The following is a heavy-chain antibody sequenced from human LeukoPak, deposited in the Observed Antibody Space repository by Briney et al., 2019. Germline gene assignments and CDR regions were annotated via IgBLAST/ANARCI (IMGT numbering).Heavy chain of an antibody. CDR2: IYYSGST. J-gene: IGHJ4*02. CDR3: ARGPGYSSSWYYDY. D-gene: IGHD6-13*01. V-gene: IGHV4-59*01. Sequence: SETLSLTCTVTGGSISIYYWSWIRQPPGKGLEWIGYIYYSGSTNYNPSLKSRVTISVDTSKNQFSLKLSSVTAADTAVYYCARGPGYSSSWYYDYWGQGTLVTVSS. CDR1: GGSISIYY.